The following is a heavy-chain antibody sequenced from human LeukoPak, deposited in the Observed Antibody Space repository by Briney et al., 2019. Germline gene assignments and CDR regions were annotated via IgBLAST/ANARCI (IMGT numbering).Heavy chain of an antibody. J-gene: IGHJ4*02. CDR3: AAGPWELDF. CDR1: GVSINTYY. D-gene: IGHD1-26*01. Sequence: PSETLPLTCTVSGVSINTYYASWIRQAPGKGLEFIGFIYNGGNTNYNPSLKSRATISVDTSNNQFSLRLTSVTAADTAMYYCAAGPWELDFWGQGTLVTVSS. V-gene: IGHV4-4*09. CDR2: IYNGGNT.